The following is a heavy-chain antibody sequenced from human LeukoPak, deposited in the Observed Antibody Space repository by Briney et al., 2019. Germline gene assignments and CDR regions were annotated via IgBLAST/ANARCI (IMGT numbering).Heavy chain of an antibody. CDR3: SAGSYGGNDY. J-gene: IGHJ4*02. D-gene: IGHD4-23*01. CDR1: GFTFSSYA. Sequence: GRSLRLSCAASGFTFSSYAMHWVRQAPGKGLEWVAVISYDGSNKYYADSVKGRFTISRDNSKNTLYLQMNSLRAEDTAVYYCSAGSYGGNDYWGQGTLVTVSS. V-gene: IGHV3-30-3*01. CDR2: ISYDGSNK.